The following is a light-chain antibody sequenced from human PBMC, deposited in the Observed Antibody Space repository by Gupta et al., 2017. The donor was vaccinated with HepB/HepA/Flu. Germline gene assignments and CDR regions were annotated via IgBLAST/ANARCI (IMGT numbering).Light chain of an antibody. Sequence: SVLTQPPSASGTPGQRVTISCSGSSSNIGSNYVSWYQKLQGKAPKLLIYSNNQRPSGVPDRFSGSKSGNSASLAISGLRSEDEADYYWEAWDDSLSGAVFGGGTKLTVL. CDR1: SSNIGSNY. V-gene: IGLV1-47*02. J-gene: IGLJ3*02. CDR2: SNN. CDR3: EAWDDSLSGAV.